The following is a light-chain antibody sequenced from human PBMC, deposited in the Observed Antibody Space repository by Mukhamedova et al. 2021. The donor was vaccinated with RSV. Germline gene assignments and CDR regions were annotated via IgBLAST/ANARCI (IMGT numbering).Light chain of an antibody. CDR3: QHYGSSPYS. CDR2: GAS. CDR1: QSINSQY. Sequence: ATLSCRASQSINSQYLAWYQQRPGQAPRLLISGASGRATDIPDRFSDSGSGTDFTLTIKRLEPEDFAVYYCQHYGSSPYSFGQG. J-gene: IGKJ2*03. V-gene: IGKV3-20*01.